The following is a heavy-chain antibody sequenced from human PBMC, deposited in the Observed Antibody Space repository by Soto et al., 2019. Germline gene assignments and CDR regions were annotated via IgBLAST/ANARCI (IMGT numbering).Heavy chain of an antibody. CDR1: GVTFGSYW. CDR3: ARVYSSSSGRAIDV. J-gene: IGHJ6*02. D-gene: IGHD6-6*01. CDR2: IQHDGDEK. V-gene: IGHV3-7*04. Sequence: GGSLRLSCAASGVTFGSYWMTWVRQAPGKGLEGVANIQHDGDEKDYVDSVKGRFIISRDNAKRSLYLQMNSLRVDDTALYYYARVYSSSSGRAIDVWGQGTTVTVSS.